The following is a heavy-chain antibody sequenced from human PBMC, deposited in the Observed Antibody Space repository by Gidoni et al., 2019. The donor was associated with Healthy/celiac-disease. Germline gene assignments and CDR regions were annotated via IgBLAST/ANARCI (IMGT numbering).Heavy chain of an antibody. D-gene: IGHD1-7*01. CDR1: GFTFSSDS. V-gene: IGHV3-21*01. Sequence: EVQLVESGGGLVKPGGSLRLSCAASGFTFSSDSMNWVRQAPGKGLEWVSSISSSSTYIYYADSLKGRFTISRDNAKNSLFLQMNSLRAEDSAVYYCARGKGGNYITALRPDWYFDLWGRGTLVTVSS. J-gene: IGHJ2*01. CDR3: ARGKGGNYITALRPDWYFDL. CDR2: ISSSSTYI.